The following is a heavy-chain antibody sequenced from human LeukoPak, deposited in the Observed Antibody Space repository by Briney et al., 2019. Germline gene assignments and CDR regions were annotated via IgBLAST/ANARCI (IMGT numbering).Heavy chain of an antibody. CDR1: GFIFNNYA. V-gene: IGHV3-9*01. J-gene: IGHJ4*02. CDR3: AKDNRRHYTSGPNPDSLH. D-gene: IGHD6-19*01. Sequence: GGFLGLSCAGSGFIFNNYAMHWVRQPPGKGLEWVSGISWNSGSIDYADSVKGRFTISRDNAKNSLYLQMNSLRVEDTAFYYCAKDNRRHYTSGPNPDSLHWGQGALVTVSS. CDR2: ISWNSGSI.